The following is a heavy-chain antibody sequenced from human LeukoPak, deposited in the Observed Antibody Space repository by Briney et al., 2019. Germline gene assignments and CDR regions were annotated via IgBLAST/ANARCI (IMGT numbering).Heavy chain of an antibody. Sequence: GGSLRLSCAASGFTFSNYWMSWVRQAPGKGLEWVANIKQDGSEKYYVNSVKGRFTISRDNAKNSLYLQMNSLRAEDTAVYYCAKDRSNSWAFDYWGQGTLVTVSS. CDR3: AKDRSNSWAFDY. CDR1: GFTFSNYW. J-gene: IGHJ4*02. CDR2: IKQDGSEK. V-gene: IGHV3-7*01. D-gene: IGHD6-13*01.